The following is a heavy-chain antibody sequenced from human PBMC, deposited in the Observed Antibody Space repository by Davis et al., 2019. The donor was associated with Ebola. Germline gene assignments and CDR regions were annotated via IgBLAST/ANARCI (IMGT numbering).Heavy chain of an antibody. CDR2: INAGNGNT. J-gene: IGHJ4*02. CDR3: ARAAFNWGSALFDY. Sequence: ASVKVSCKASGYTFTSYAMHWVRQAPGQRLEWMGWINAGNGNTKYSQKFQSRVTITRDTSASTAYMELSSLRSEDTAVYYCARAAFNWGSALFDYWGQGTLVTVSS. CDR1: GYTFTSYA. V-gene: IGHV1-3*01. D-gene: IGHD7-27*01.